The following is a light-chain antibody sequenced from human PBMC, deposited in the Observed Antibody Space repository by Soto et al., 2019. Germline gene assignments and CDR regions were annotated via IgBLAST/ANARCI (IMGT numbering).Light chain of an antibody. CDR2: GNS. CDR1: SSNIGAGYD. V-gene: IGLV1-40*01. Sequence: VLTQPPSVSGAPGQRVTISCTGSSSNIGAGYDVHWYQQLPGTAPKLLIYGNSNRPSGVPDRFSGSKSGTSASLAITGLQAEDEADYYCQSYDSSLSADVFGTGTKVTVL. CDR3: QSYDSSLSADV. J-gene: IGLJ1*01.